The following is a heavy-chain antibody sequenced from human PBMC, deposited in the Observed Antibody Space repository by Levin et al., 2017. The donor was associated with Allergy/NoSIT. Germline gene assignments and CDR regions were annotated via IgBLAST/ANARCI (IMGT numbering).Heavy chain of an antibody. CDR3: ARSSSSRYYYDY. D-gene: IGHD6-13*01. CDR2: IYPGDSDS. Sequence: GGSLRLSCKGSGSSFTSYWIGWVRQTPGKGLEWMGIIYPGDSDSRYSPSFQGQVTISADKSINTAYLQWSILEASDTAMYYCARSSSSRYYYDYWGQGTLVTVSS. V-gene: IGHV5-51*01. CDR1: GSSFTSYW. J-gene: IGHJ4*02.